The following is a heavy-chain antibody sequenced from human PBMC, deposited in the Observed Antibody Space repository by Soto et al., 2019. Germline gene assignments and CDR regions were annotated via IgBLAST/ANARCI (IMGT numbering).Heavy chain of an antibody. Sequence: SETLSLTCTVSGGSISSGGYYWSWIRQHPGKGLEWIGYIYYSGSTHYNPSLKSRVTISVDTSKNQFSLKLSSVTAADTAVYYCARFGKGMVRGVITLYYYYCMDVWGKGTTVTVSS. CDR3: ARFGKGMVRGVITLYYYYCMDV. CDR2: IYYSGST. J-gene: IGHJ6*03. CDR1: GGSISSGGYY. V-gene: IGHV4-31*03. D-gene: IGHD3-10*01.